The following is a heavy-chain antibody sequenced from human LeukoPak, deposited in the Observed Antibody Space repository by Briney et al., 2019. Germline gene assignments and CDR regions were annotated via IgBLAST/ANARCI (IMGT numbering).Heavy chain of an antibody. CDR1: GGTFSSYA. D-gene: IGHD2-2*02. CDR3: ARALLTYCSSTSCYKRWFDP. CDR2: IIPIFGTA. Sequence: APVKVSCKASGGTFSSYAISWVRQAPGQGLEWMGGIIPIFGTANYAQKFQGRVTITADEFTSTAYMELSSLRSEDTAVYYCARALLTYCSSTSCYKRWFDPWGQGTLVTVSS. V-gene: IGHV1-69*13. J-gene: IGHJ5*02.